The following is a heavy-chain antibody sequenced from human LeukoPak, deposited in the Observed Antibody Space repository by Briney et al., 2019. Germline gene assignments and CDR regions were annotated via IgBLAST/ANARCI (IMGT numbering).Heavy chain of an antibody. D-gene: IGHD6-25*01. J-gene: IGHJ6*03. CDR1: GFTFSSYE. CDR2: ISSSGSTT. Sequence: GGSLRLSCATSGFTFSSYEMNWVRQAPGEGLEWISYISSSGSTTHYADSVQGRFTISRDNAKNSLFLQMNSLRVEDTAVYYCARDGTPLYSSGWVYMDVWGLGTTITISS. CDR3: ARDGTPLYSSGWVYMDV. V-gene: IGHV3-48*03.